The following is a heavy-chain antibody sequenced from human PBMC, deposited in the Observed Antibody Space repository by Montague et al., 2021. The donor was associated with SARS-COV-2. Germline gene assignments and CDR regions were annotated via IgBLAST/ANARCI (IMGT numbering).Heavy chain of an antibody. CDR3: AKVAGSHDTFDI. D-gene: IGHD6-19*01. Sequence: NPSLKSRVTISVDTSKNQFSLNLSSVTAADTAVYYCAKVAGSHDTFDIWGRGTMVTVCS. J-gene: IGHJ3*02. V-gene: IGHV4-30-2*04.